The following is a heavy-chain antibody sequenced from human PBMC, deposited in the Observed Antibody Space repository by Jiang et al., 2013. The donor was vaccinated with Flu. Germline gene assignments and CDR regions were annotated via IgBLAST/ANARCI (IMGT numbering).Heavy chain of an antibody. CDR3: ARDKGLDYDSSGYYYVVYNFYGMDV. J-gene: IGHJ6*02. CDR2: ISYDGSNT. D-gene: IGHD3-22*01. Sequence: VQLLESGGGVVQPGRSLRLSCAASGFTFSRYAMHWVRQAPGKGLEWVALISYDGSNTNYADSVKGRFTISRDNSKNTLNLQMNRLRAEDTAVYYCARDKGLDYDSSGYYYVVYNFYGMDVWGQGTTVTVSS. CDR1: GFTFSRYA. V-gene: IGHV3-30-3*01.